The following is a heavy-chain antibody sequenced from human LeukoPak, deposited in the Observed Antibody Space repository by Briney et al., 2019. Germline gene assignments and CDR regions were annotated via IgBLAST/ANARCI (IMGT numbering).Heavy chain of an antibody. J-gene: IGHJ4*02. Sequence: SETLSLTCAVSGYSISRGYYWGWIRQPPGKGLEWIGNIYHSGITSYNPSLKSRVTISVDTSKNQLSLKLTSVTAADTAVYYCARGITIFGVATIYYFVYWGQGSLVTVSS. CDR1: GYSISRGYY. CDR2: IYHSGIT. D-gene: IGHD3-3*01. CDR3: ARGITIFGVATIYYFVY. V-gene: IGHV4-38-2*01.